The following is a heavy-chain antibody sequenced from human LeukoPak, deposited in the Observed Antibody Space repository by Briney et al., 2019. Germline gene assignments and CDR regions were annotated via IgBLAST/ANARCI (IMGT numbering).Heavy chain of an antibody. V-gene: IGHV3-11*01. CDR3: ARGRTYYDFWSGYYDY. J-gene: IGHJ4*02. Sequence: GGSLRLSCAASGFTFSDYYMTWIRQAPGKGLEWVSYISSSGSTTHYADSVKGRFTISRDNAKNSLYVQMNNLRAEDTAVYYCARGRTYYDFWSGYYDYWGQGTLVTVSS. D-gene: IGHD3-3*01. CDR2: ISSSGSTT. CDR1: GFTFSDYY.